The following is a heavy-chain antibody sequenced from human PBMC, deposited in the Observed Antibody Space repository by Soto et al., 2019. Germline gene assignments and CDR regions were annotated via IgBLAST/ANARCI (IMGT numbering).Heavy chain of an antibody. Sequence: GGSLRLSCAASGFTFSTYGMHWVRQAPGKGLEWVAVISYDGSNKYYADSVKGRFTISRDNSKNTLYLQMNSLRAEDTAVFYCAKDTYYDFWSGYYYYYGMDVWGQGTTVTV. D-gene: IGHD3-3*01. J-gene: IGHJ6*02. CDR2: ISYDGSNK. CDR1: GFTFSTYG. CDR3: AKDTYYDFWSGYYYYYGMDV. V-gene: IGHV3-30*18.